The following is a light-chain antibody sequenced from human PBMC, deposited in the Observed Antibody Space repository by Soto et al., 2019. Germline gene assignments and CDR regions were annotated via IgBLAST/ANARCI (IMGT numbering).Light chain of an antibody. CDR1: QSVSSNF. J-gene: IGKJ1*01. Sequence: EIVLTQSPATLTLSPGERATISCRASQSVSSNFLAWYQQKPGQAPRLLFYGASSRATGIPDRFSGSGSGTDFTLTISRLEPEDFAVYYCQQYSTSPWTFGQGTKVDIK. CDR2: GAS. CDR3: QQYSTSPWT. V-gene: IGKV3-20*01.